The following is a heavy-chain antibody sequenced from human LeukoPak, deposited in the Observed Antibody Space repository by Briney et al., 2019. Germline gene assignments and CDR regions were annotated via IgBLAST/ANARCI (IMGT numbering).Heavy chain of an antibody. CDR3: ARDPESSSFDI. Sequence: GGSLRLSCAASGFTFSSYGMHWLRQAPGKGLEGVAVIWYDGSNKYYADSVKGRFTISRDNAKKSLYLEINRLRADDTTVYCCARDPESSSFDIWGRGALVTVSS. CDR2: IWYDGSNK. V-gene: IGHV3-33*01. CDR1: GFTFSSYG. D-gene: IGHD6-13*01. J-gene: IGHJ4*02.